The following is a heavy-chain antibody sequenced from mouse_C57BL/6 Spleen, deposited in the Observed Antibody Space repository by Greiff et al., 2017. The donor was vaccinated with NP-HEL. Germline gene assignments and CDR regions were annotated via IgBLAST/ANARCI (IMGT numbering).Heavy chain of an antibody. CDR2: INPNNGGT. D-gene: IGHD2-4*01. V-gene: IGHV1-26*01. CDR3: ARKGYYDYVYYFDY. Sequence: EVQLQQSGPELVKPGASVKISCKASGYTFTDYYMNWVKQSHGKSLEWIGDINPNNGGTSYNQKFKGKATLTVDKSSSTAYMELRSLTSEDSAVYYCARKGYYDYVYYFDYWGQGTTLTVSS. J-gene: IGHJ2*01. CDR1: GYTFTDYY.